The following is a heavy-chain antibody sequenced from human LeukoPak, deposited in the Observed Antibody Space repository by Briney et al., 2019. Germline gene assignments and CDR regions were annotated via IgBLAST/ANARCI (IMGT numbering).Heavy chain of an antibody. D-gene: IGHD3-9*01. CDR1: GGSISSYY. CDR2: IYYSGTT. CDR3: ARGILTGLDYFDY. J-gene: IGHJ4*02. V-gene: IGHV4-59*01. Sequence: SETLSLTCTVSGGSISSYYWTWIRQPPGKGLEWIGYIYYSGTTYYNPSLKSRVTISVDASKNQFSLNLSSVGAADTAVYYCARGILTGLDYFDYWGQGTLVTVSS.